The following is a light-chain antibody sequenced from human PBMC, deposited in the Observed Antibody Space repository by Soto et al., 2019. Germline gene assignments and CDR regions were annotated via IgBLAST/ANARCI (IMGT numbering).Light chain of an antibody. Sequence: EIVLTQSPSTLSLSPVERSTLSCRASQSVSSYLAWSQQKPGQAPRLLIYDASNRATGIPARFSGSGSGTDFTLTISSLEPEDFAVYYCQQRSNWPGTFGQGTKVDIK. CDR2: DAS. CDR3: QQRSNWPGT. V-gene: IGKV3-11*01. J-gene: IGKJ1*01. CDR1: QSVSSY.